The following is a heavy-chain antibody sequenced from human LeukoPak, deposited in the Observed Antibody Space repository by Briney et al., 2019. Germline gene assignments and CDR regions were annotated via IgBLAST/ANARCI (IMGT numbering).Heavy chain of an antibody. J-gene: IGHJ4*02. V-gene: IGHV1-3*02. Sequence: ASVKVSCKASGYTFTTYAMHWVRQAPGQRLEWMGWSNAGSGNTKYSQEFQGRVTITRDTSASTAYMELSSLRSEDMAVYYCARGGGGYSYGLDYWGQGTLVTVSS. D-gene: IGHD5-18*01. CDR3: ARGGGGYSYGLDY. CDR1: GYTFTTYA. CDR2: SNAGSGNT.